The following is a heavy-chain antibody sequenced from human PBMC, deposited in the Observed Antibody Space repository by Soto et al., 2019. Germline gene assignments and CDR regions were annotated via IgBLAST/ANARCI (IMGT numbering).Heavy chain of an antibody. CDR2: IIPIFGTA. CDR3: ARDFSYTAFRYGGMDV. CDR1: GGTFSSYA. D-gene: IGHD1-1*01. V-gene: IGHV1-69*05. Sequence: QVQLVQSGAEVKKPGSSVKVSCKASGGTFSSYAISWVRQAPGQGLEWMGGIIPIFGTANYAQKFQGRVTITXXEXTXXAYMELSSLRSEDTAVYYCARDFSYTAFRYGGMDVWGQGTTVTVSS. J-gene: IGHJ6*02.